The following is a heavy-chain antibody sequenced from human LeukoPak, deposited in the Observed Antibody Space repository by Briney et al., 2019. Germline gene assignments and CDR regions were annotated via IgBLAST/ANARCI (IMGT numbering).Heavy chain of an antibody. V-gene: IGHV4-61*02. CDR2: IFTSGNT. Sequence: SETLSLTCTVSNGSISRPSSYWSWIRQPAGKGPEWIGRIFTSGNTNYNPSLKSRVTISVDTSKNQFSLRLTSVTAADTAVYYCARSLPGDLRGWLDPWGQGTLVTVSS. CDR3: ARSLPGDLRGWLDP. CDR1: NGSISRPSSY. J-gene: IGHJ5*02.